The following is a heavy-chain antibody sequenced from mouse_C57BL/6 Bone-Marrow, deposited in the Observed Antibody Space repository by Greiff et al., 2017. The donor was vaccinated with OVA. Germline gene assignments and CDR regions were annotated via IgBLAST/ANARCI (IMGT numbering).Heavy chain of an antibody. Sequence: VQLQQSGAELVRPGASVKLSCTASGFNIKDDYMHWVKQRPEQGLEWIGWIDPENGDTEYASKFQGKATITADTSSNTAYLQLRSLTSEDTAVYYCTAYYYGSSYWGQGTTLTVSS. D-gene: IGHD1-1*01. J-gene: IGHJ2*01. CDR2: IDPENGDT. CDR1: GFNIKDDY. V-gene: IGHV14-4*01. CDR3: TAYYYGSSY.